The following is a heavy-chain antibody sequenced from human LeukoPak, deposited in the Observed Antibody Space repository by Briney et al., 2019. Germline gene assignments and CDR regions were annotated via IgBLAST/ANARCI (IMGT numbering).Heavy chain of an antibody. CDR2: IYYSRTT. D-gene: IGHD1-26*01. CDR3: ARLSGSQTTPY. J-gene: IGHJ4*02. CDR1: GGSFGTYY. V-gene: IGHV4-59*08. Sequence: PSETLSLTCTVSGGSFGTYYWSWIRQPPGKGLEWIGDIYYSRTTNYNPSLKSRVTMSVDTSKNQFSLKLSSVTAADTAVYYCARLSGSQTTPYWGQGTLVTVSS.